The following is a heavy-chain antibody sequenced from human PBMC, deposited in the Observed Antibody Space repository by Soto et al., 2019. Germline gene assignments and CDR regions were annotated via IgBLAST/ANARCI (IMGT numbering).Heavy chain of an antibody. J-gene: IGHJ6*02. CDR1: GGSFSGYY. D-gene: IGHD5-18*01. V-gene: IGHV4-34*01. CDR2: INHSGST. Sequence: SETLSLTCAVYGGSFSGYYWSWIRQPPGKGLEWIGEINHSGSTNYNPSLKSRVTISVDTSKNQFSLKLSSVTAADTAVYYCARIRRGYSYGYDYYYYGMDVWGQGTTVTV. CDR3: ARIRRGYSYGYDYYYYGMDV.